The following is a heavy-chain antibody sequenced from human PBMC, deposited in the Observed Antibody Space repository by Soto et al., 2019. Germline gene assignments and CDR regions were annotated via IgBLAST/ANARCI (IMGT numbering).Heavy chain of an antibody. Sequence: GESLKISCKGSGYSFTSYWIGWVRQMPGKGLEWMGIIYPGDSDTRYSPSFQGQVTTSADKSISTAYLQRSSLKASDTAMYYCARHAGIRYPITIFGVVKRYYGMDVWGQGTTVTVSS. CDR1: GYSFTSYW. CDR2: IYPGDSDT. CDR3: ARHAGIRYPITIFGVVKRYYGMDV. D-gene: IGHD3-3*01. J-gene: IGHJ6*02. V-gene: IGHV5-51*01.